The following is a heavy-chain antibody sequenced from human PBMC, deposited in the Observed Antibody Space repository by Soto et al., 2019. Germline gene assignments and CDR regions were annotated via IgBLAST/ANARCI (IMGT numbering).Heavy chain of an antibody. D-gene: IGHD2-2*01. Sequence: GWIRQPPGKGLEWIGSLYYTGTTYYNSSLKSRVTISADKSKNQFSLRLSPVTAADTAVYYCGRYLGSTYWYDWLDPWGQGTLVTVSS. J-gene: IGHJ5*02. V-gene: IGHV4-39*07. CDR2: LYYTGTT. CDR3: GRYLGSTYWYDWLDP.